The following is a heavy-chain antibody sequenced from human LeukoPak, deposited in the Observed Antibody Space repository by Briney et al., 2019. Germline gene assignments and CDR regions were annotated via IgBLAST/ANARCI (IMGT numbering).Heavy chain of an antibody. CDR2: IYYSGST. Sequence: SETLSLTCTVSGGSISSSSYYWGWIRQPPGKGLEWIGYIYYSGSTNYNPSLKSRVTISVDTSKNQFSLKLSSVTAADTAVYYCAATEGDTMFQDYWGQGTLVTVSS. D-gene: IGHD3-3*01. CDR3: AATEGDTMFQDY. V-gene: IGHV4-61*05. CDR1: GGSISSSSYY. J-gene: IGHJ4*02.